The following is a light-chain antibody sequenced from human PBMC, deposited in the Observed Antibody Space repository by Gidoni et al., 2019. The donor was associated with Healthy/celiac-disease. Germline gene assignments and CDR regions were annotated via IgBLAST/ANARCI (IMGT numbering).Light chain of an antibody. V-gene: IGLV3-1*01. Sequence: SYELTQHPSVSVSPGQAASLTCSGDKLGDKYACWYQQKPGQSPVLVIYQDSKRPSGIPERFSGSNSGNTATLTISGTQAMDEADYYCQAWDSSTSYVFGPGTKVTVL. CDR2: QDS. J-gene: IGLJ1*01. CDR1: KLGDKY. CDR3: QAWDSSTSYV.